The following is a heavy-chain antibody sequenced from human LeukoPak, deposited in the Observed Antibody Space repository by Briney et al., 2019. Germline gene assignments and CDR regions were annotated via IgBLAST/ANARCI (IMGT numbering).Heavy chain of an antibody. D-gene: IGHD3-10*01. J-gene: IGHJ5*01. Sequence: ASVKVSCMTSGDTFSDYTVNWVRQGPGQGLEWMGRIIPILGIATYAQKFQDRVTITADRSTSTAYMELGSLSSEDTAVYYCARGRYYGSGSKNWFDSWGQGTPVTVSS. CDR1: GDTFSDYT. V-gene: IGHV1-69*02. CDR2: IIPILGIA. CDR3: ARGRYYGSGSKNWFDS.